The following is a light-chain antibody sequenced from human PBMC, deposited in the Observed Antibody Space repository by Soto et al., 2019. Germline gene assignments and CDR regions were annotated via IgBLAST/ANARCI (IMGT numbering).Light chain of an antibody. CDR3: GGWDDSLSGPV. CDR2: DND. J-gene: IGLJ2*01. CDR1: RSNVGNNY. V-gene: IGLV1-51*01. Sequence: QSVLTQPPSVSAAPGQKVTVSCSGSRSNVGNNYVSWYQHLPGSAPKILIYDNDKRPSGIPDRFSASKSGTSASLAISGLRSEDEADYYCGGWDDSLSGPVFGGGTKVTVL.